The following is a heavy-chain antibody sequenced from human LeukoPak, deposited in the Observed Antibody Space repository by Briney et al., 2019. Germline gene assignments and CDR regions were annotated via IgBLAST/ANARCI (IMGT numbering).Heavy chain of an antibody. CDR1: GYTFISYG. V-gene: IGHV1-18*01. Sequence: GASVKVSCKASGYTFISYGITWVRQAPGQGLEWMGWISGYNGKTNFAQKLQGRVTLTTDTSTSTAYMEVGSLRSDDTALYFCARVAGDGSGTFHYWGQGTLVTVSS. J-gene: IGHJ4*02. D-gene: IGHD3-10*01. CDR2: ISGYNGKT. CDR3: ARVAGDGSGTFHY.